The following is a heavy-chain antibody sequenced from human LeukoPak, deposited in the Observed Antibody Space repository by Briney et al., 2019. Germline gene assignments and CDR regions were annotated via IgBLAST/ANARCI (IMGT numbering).Heavy chain of an antibody. J-gene: IGHJ4*02. CDR2: ISYDGSNK. D-gene: IGHD3-16*01. CDR1: GFTFSSYA. Sequence: PGGSLRLSGAASGFTFSSYAMHWVRQAPGKGLEWVAVISYDGSNKYYADSVKGRFTISRDNSKNTLYLQMNSLRAEDTAVYYCARVPGDDYWGQGTLVTVSS. V-gene: IGHV3-30-3*01. CDR3: ARVPGDDY.